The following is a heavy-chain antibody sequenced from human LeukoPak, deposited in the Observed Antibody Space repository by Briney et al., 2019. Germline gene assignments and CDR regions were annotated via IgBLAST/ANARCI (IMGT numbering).Heavy chain of an antibody. CDR1: GFSFISYG. J-gene: IGHJ4*02. V-gene: IGHV3-30*18. D-gene: IGHD4-17*01. Sequence: GGSLRLFCSASGFSFISYGMHWVRQAPGKGLEWVGVISDDGRRKDYADSVKGRFTISRDNSKDTLYLQMNSLRAEDTAVYYCAKRPSDYGDYVSYFDYWGQGTLVTVSS. CDR2: ISDDGRRK. CDR3: AKRPSDYGDYVSYFDY.